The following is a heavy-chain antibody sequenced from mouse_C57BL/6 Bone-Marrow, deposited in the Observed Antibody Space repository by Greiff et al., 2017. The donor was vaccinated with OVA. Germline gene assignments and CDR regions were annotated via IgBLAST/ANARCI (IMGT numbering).Heavy chain of an antibody. Sequence: EVKLVESGGGLVKPGGSLKLSCAASGFTFSSYAMSWVRQTPEKRLEWVATISDGGSYTYYPANVKGRFTISRDNAKNNLYLQMSQLKSEDTAMYYCARDRYGSSYDWYFDVWGTGTTVTVSS. CDR3: ARDRYGSSYDWYFDV. V-gene: IGHV5-4*01. CDR2: ISDGGSYT. D-gene: IGHD1-1*01. CDR1: GFTFSSYA. J-gene: IGHJ1*03.